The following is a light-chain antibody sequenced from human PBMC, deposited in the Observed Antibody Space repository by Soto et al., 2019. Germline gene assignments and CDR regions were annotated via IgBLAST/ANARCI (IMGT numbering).Light chain of an antibody. CDR1: SSDVGGYNY. Sequence: QSALTQPASVSGSPGQSITISCTGTSSDVGGYNYVSWYQQHPGKAPKLMIYDVSNPASGVSNRFSGSKSANTASLTISGPHAEDEADYYCSSYTGSSTYVAFGGGTKLTVL. CDR3: SSYTGSSTYVA. CDR2: DVS. J-gene: IGLJ2*01. V-gene: IGLV2-14*01.